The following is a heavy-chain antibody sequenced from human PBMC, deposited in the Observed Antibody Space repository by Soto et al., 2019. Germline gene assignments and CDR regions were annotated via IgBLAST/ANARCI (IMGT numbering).Heavy chain of an antibody. CDR2: IYWNDDK. J-gene: IGHJ6*02. D-gene: IGHD3-22*01. CDR3: AHLDSSGYYYYYYGMDV. Sequence: SGPTLVNPTQTLTLTCTFSGFSLSTSGVGVGWIRQPPGKALEWLALIYWNDDKRYSPSLKSRLTITKDTSKNQVVLTMTNMDPVDTATYYCAHLDSSGYYYYYYGMDVWGQGTTVTVSS. CDR1: GFSLSTSGVG. V-gene: IGHV2-5*01.